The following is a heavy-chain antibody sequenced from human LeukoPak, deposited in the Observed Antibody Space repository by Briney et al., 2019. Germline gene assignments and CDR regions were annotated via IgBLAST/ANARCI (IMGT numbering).Heavy chain of an antibody. V-gene: IGHV4-4*07. CDR3: ARGRRRGYSYGYFDY. CDR1: GGSISSYY. Sequence: SETLSLTCTVSGGSISSYYWSWVRQPAGKGLEWVGRIYTSGSTNYNPSRKRRVNMSVETSKNQFSLKLSSVTAADTAVYYCARGRRRGYSYGYFDYWGQGTLVTVSS. CDR2: IYTSGST. J-gene: IGHJ4*02. D-gene: IGHD5-18*01.